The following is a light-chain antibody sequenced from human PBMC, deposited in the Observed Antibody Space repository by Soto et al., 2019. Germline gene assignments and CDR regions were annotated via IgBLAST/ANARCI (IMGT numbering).Light chain of an antibody. Sequence: QSVLTQPPSASGTPGQRVTISCSGSRSNIGSNTVNWYQQLPGTAPKLLIYDNHRRPSGVPDRVSGSKSGTSASLAISGLQSEDEADYYCAAWDDSLNGVLFGGGTKVTVL. J-gene: IGLJ2*01. CDR1: RSNIGSNT. CDR2: DNH. V-gene: IGLV1-44*01. CDR3: AAWDDSLNGVL.